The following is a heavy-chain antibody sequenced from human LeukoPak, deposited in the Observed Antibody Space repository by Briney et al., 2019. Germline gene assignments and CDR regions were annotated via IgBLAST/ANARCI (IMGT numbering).Heavy chain of an antibody. J-gene: IGHJ6*02. D-gene: IGHD6-13*01. V-gene: IGHV4-59*01. CDR3: ARVKYSSSWGYYYYYGMDV. CDR1: GGSIRSYY. CDR2: IYYSGST. Sequence: PETLSLTCTVSGGSIRSYYWSWIRQSPGKGLEWIGYIYYSGSTKYNPSLKSRVTISVDASKNQFSLKLSSVTAADTAVYYCARVKYSSSWGYYYYYGMDVWGQGTTVTVSS.